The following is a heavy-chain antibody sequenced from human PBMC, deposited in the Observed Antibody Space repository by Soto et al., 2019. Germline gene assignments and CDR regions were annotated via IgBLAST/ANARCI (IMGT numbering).Heavy chain of an antibody. J-gene: IGHJ4*02. CDR1: GGTFSSYT. CDR3: ARDEDSSSSVDY. CDR2: IIPILGIA. D-gene: IGHD6-6*01. Sequence: GASVKVSCKASGGTFSSYTISWVRQAPGQGLEWMGRIIPILGIANYAQKFQGRVTITADKSTSTAYMELSSLRSEDTAVYYCARDEDSSSSVDYWGQGTLVTVSS. V-gene: IGHV1-69*04.